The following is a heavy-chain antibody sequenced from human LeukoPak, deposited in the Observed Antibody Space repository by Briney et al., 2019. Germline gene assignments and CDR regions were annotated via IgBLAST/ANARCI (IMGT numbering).Heavy chain of an antibody. CDR3: AKEPTAFLTPTGIDY. J-gene: IGHJ4*02. V-gene: IGHV3-23*01. CDR2: ISGSGGRA. Sequence: PGGSLRLSCAASGFTISSYAMSWVRQAPGKGLEWVSSISGSGGRAYYADSVKGRFTISRDNSKNTLYLRMFSLRAEDTAVYYCAKEPTAFLTPTGIDYWGQGTLVTVSS. D-gene: IGHD1-1*01. CDR1: GFTISSYA.